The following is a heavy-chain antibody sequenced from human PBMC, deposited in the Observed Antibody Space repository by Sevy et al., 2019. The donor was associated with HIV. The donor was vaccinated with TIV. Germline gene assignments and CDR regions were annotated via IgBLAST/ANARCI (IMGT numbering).Heavy chain of an antibody. Sequence: SLKISCAASGFTFDDYAMHWVRQAPGKGLEWVSGISWNSGSIGYADSVKGRFTISRDNAKNSLYLQMNSLRAEDTALYYCAKDIGSGWYASIWFDPWGQGTLVTVSS. CDR3: AKDIGSGWYASIWFDP. CDR1: GFTFDDYA. D-gene: IGHD6-19*01. V-gene: IGHV3-9*01. CDR2: ISWNSGSI. J-gene: IGHJ5*02.